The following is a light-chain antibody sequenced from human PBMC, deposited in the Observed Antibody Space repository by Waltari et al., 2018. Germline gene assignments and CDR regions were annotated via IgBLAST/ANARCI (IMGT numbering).Light chain of an antibody. J-gene: IGKJ5*01. CDR3: QQRSNWPIT. Sequence: EIVLTQSPATLSLSPGERATLSCRASQSVSSYFAWYQNKPGQAPRLLIYDASNRATGIPARFSGSGSGTDFTLTISSLEPEDFAVYYCQQRSNWPITFGQGTRLEIK. CDR1: QSVSSY. CDR2: DAS. V-gene: IGKV3-11*01.